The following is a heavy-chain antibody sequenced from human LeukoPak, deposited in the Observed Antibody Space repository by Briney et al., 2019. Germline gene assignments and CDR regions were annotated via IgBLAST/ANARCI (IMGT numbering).Heavy chain of an antibody. D-gene: IGHD1-14*01. CDR1: GYTFTSYD. V-gene: IGHV1-8*01. J-gene: IGHJ5*02. CDR2: MNPNSGNT. CDR3: ARGRTLTRATWGWFDP. Sequence: ASVKVSCKASGYTFTSYDINWLRQATGQGLEWMGWMNPNSGNTGYAQKFQGRVTMTRNTSISTAYMELSSLRSEDTAVYYCARGRTLTRATWGWFDPRGQGTLVTVSS.